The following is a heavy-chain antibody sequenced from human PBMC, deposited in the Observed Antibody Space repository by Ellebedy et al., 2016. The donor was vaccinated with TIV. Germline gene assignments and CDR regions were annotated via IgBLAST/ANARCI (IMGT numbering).Heavy chain of an antibody. J-gene: IGHJ3*01. Sequence: SETLSLTXDVSGDSISNYKWWNWVRQPPGKGLEWIGEIHQSGSTNYNPSLKSRVTISLDKSKNLFALNLSPVTAADTAVYYCARESRTYSGSNYAFDVWGHGTMVTVSS. CDR1: GDSISNYKW. V-gene: IGHV4-4*02. D-gene: IGHD1-26*01. CDR3: ARESRTYSGSNYAFDV. CDR2: IHQSGST.